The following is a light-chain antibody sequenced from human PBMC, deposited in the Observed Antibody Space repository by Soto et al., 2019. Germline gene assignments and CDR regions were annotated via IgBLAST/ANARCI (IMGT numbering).Light chain of an antibody. V-gene: IGKV3-11*01. Sequence: EIVLTQSPATLSLSPGERTTLSCRASQSISSHLAWYQQNPGQAPMILIYGASNRATGIPARFIGSGSGTDFSLTISSLEPEDFAVYYCQQRINWPLTFGGGTKVEIK. CDR3: QQRINWPLT. CDR1: QSISSH. CDR2: GAS. J-gene: IGKJ4*01.